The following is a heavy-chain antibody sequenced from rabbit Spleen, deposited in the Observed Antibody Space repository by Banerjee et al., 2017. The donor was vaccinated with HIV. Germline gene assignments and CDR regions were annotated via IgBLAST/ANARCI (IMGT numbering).Heavy chain of an antibody. D-gene: IGHD1-1*01. CDR2: IHTGSSAFT. CDR1: GVSFSGSSY. CDR3: ARDTSSSFSSYGMDL. Sequence: QEQLVESGGDLVKPGASLTLTCIASGVSFSGSSYMCWVRQAPGKGLEWIACIHTGSSAFTYFANWAKGRFTISKTPSTTVTLQMTSLTAADTATYFCARDTSSSFSSYGMDLWGPGTLVTVS. V-gene: IGHV1S45*01. J-gene: IGHJ6*01.